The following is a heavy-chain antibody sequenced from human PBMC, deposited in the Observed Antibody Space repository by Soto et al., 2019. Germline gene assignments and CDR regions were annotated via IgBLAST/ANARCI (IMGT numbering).Heavy chain of an antibody. CDR1: GYTFTSSY. CDR2: INPTSGGT. CDR3: ARDSGQGDSTPDY. D-gene: IGHD3-22*01. V-gene: IGHV1-46*01. Sequence: ASVKVSCKASGYTFTSSYIHWVRQAPGQGPEWMGIINPTSGGTSYAQNLQGRVTMTRDTSTRTVYMELSSLRSEDTAVYYCARDSGQGDSTPDYWGQGTLGTVSS. J-gene: IGHJ4*02.